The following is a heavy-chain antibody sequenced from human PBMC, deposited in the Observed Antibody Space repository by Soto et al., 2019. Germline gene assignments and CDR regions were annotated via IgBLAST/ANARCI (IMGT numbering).Heavy chain of an antibody. V-gene: IGHV4-30-2*01. Sequence: TLSLTCAVSGGSISSGGYSWSWIRQPPGKGLEWIGYIYHSGSTYYNPSLKSRVTISVDRSKNQFSLKLSSVTAADTAVYYCARASRALLSNYYDSSGYFLVDAFDIWGQGTMVTVSS. CDR2: IYHSGST. J-gene: IGHJ3*02. D-gene: IGHD3-22*01. CDR3: ARASRALLSNYYDSSGYFLVDAFDI. CDR1: GGSISSGGYS.